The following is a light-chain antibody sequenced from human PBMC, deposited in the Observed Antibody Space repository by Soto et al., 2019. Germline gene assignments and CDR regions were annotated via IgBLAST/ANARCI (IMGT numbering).Light chain of an antibody. J-gene: IGLJ1*01. Sequence: QSVLTQPPSASGTPGQRVTISCSGSSSNIGSNTVNWYQQLPGTAPKLLIYSDNQRSSVVPDRFSGSKSGTSASLAISGLQSEDEADDYCAAWDDSLNGPSYVFGTGTKVTVL. V-gene: IGLV1-44*01. CDR2: SDN. CDR3: AAWDDSLNGPSYV. CDR1: SSNIGSNT.